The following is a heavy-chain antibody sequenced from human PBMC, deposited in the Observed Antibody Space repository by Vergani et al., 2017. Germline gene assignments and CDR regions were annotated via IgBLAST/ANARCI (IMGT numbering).Heavy chain of an antibody. CDR3: ARDPRGYGGDPEDYYDGMDV. V-gene: IGHV1-8*03. D-gene: IGHD2-21*02. CDR2: MNPISGNT. CDR1: GYTFTSDD. Sequence: QVQLVQSGAEVKKPGASVKVSCKASGYTFTSDDINWVRQATGQGLEWMGWMNPISGNTGYAQNLQGRLTITRDTSVNTAYMELSSLTSEDMAVYYCARDPRGYGGDPEDYYDGMDVWGQGTTVTVSS. J-gene: IGHJ6*02.